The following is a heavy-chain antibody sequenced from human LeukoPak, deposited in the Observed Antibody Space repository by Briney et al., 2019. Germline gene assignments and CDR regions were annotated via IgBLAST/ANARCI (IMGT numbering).Heavy chain of an antibody. CDR1: GGSITSYY. D-gene: IGHD3-22*01. Sequence: SETLSLTCTVSGGSITSYYWSWIRQPPGKGLEWIGYIYYSGSTNYNPSLKSRVTISVDTSKNQFSLKLSSVTAADTAVYYCARGVSYYDSSGYKHWGQGTLVTVSS. CDR2: IYYSGST. J-gene: IGHJ1*01. V-gene: IGHV4-59*01. CDR3: ARGVSYYDSSGYKH.